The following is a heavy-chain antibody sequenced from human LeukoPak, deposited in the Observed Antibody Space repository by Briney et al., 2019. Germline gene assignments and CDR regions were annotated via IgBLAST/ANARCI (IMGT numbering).Heavy chain of an antibody. CDR1: GGSISSGSYY. J-gene: IGHJ4*02. D-gene: IGHD6-13*01. CDR2: IYTSGST. V-gene: IGHV4-61*02. Sequence: SETLSLTCTVSGGSISSGSYYWSWIRQPAGKGLEWIGRIYTSGSTNYNPSLKSRVTISVDTSKNQFSLKLSSVTAADTAVYYCASPGHSGSWFFDYWGQGNLVTVSS. CDR3: ASPGHSGSWFFDY.